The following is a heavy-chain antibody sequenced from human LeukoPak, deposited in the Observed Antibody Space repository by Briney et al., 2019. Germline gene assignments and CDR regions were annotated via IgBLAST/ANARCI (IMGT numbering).Heavy chain of an antibody. CDR1: GFTFSSCA. CDR2: ISAGSDVI. Sequence: GGSLRLSCAASGFTFSSCAMSWVRQAPGKGLEWVSAISAGSDVIYYADSVRGRFAISRDNSKNTVYLQMDSLRAEDTAVYYCAREAAGSYYYGMDVWGQGTTVTVSS. CDR3: AREAAGSYYYGMDV. J-gene: IGHJ6*02. V-gene: IGHV3-23*01. D-gene: IGHD6-13*01.